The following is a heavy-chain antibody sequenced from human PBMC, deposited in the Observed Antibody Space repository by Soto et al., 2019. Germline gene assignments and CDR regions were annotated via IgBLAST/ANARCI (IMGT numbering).Heavy chain of an antibody. V-gene: IGHV4-59*01. CDR1: GGAMNSYY. D-gene: IGHD6-19*01. J-gene: IGHJ4*02. CDR3: ASGGWSIDY. Sequence: SETLSLTCIVSGGAMNSYYWSWVRQPPGKGLEYIGYAYYSGSTYYNSSLESRVTISVDTTKNQFSLKLTSVTAADTAVYYCASGGWSIDYWGQGTLVTVSS. CDR2: AYYSGST.